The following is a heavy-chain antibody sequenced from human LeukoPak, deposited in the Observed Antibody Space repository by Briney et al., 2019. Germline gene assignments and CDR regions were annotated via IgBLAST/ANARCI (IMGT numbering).Heavy chain of an antibody. Sequence: GGSLRLSCVASGFTFSSSWMSWVRQAPGKGLEWVANIKQDGSEKYYVDSVKGRFTISRDNAKNSLYLQMNSLRAEDTAVYYCARDLGWLQSDYWGQGTLVTVSS. J-gene: IGHJ4*02. V-gene: IGHV3-7*01. CDR2: IKQDGSEK. CDR3: ARDLGWLQSDY. D-gene: IGHD5-24*01. CDR1: GFTFSSSW.